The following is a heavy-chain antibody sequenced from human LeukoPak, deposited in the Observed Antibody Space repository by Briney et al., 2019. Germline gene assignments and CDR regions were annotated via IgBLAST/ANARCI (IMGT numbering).Heavy chain of an antibody. CDR1: GFRVSDYY. J-gene: IGHJ5*02. CDR2: IRDSGEA. CDR3: ARDRAALQDWVEFDP. Sequence: PGGSLRLSCAVSGFRVSDYYMSWVRRAPGKGLEWVGLIRDSGEAFYADFVRGRFAISRDESENTLYLQMNSLRVEDTAVYFCARDRAALQDWVEFDPWGQGTPVIVSS. D-gene: IGHD3/OR15-3a*01. V-gene: IGHV3-66*03.